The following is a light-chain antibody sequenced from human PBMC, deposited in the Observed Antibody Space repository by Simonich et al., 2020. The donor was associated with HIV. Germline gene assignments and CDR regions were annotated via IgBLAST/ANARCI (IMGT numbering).Light chain of an antibody. CDR2: KAS. V-gene: IGKV1-5*03. J-gene: IGKJ2*01. CDR1: HIISRW. Sequence: DIQMTQSPSTLSASVGDRVTITCRASHIISRWLAWYKKKPGKAPKLLIYKASSLETGVPSRFSGSGSGTEFTLTISSLQPDDFATYYCLQYNTYSFGQGTKLDIK. CDR3: LQYNTYS.